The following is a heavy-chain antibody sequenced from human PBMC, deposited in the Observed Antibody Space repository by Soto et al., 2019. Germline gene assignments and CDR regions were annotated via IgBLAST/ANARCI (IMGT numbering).Heavy chain of an antibody. V-gene: IGHV3-30*03. Sequence: QVQLVESGGGVAQPGRSLRLSCAASGFTFSSYGMHWVRQAPGKGLEWVATISDDGNNKYYADSVKGRFTISRDNSKNTLYLQMNSLRVEDTAVYYCGGGWFWADYWGQGTLVTVSS. D-gene: IGHD6-19*01. CDR3: GGGWFWADY. CDR1: GFTFSSYG. J-gene: IGHJ4*02. CDR2: ISDDGNNK.